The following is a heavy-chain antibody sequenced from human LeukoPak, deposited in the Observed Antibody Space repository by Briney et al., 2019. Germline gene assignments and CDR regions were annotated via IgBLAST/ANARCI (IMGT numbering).Heavy chain of an antibody. D-gene: IGHD3-3*01. V-gene: IGHV3-48*04. J-gene: IGHJ5*02. CDR3: AREIMAYYDFWGGYYTLDNWFDP. Sequence: GGSLRLSCAASGFTFSSYSMNWVRQAPGKGLEWVSYISSSSSTIYYADSVKGRFTISRDNAKNSLYLQMNSLGAEDTAVYYCAREIMAYYDFWGGYYTLDNWFDPWGQGTLVTVSS. CDR2: ISSSSSTI. CDR1: GFTFSSYS.